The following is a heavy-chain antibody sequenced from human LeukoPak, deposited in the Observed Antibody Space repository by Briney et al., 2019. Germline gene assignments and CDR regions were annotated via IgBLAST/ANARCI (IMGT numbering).Heavy chain of an antibody. V-gene: IGHV3-23*01. Sequence: QTGGSLRLSCAASGFTFSSYAMSWVRQAPGKGLEWVSAISGSVGRTYYADSVKGRFSISRGNSNNTLYLQMNSLRAEDAAVYYCAKSTSSWERVDYWGQGTLVTASS. CDR2: ISGSVGRT. CDR3: AKSTSSWERVDY. CDR1: GFTFSSYA. J-gene: IGHJ4*02. D-gene: IGHD6-13*01.